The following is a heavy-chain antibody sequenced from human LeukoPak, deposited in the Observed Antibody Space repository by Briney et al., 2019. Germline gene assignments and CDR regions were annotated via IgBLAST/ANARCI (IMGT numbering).Heavy chain of an antibody. D-gene: IGHD1-1*01. CDR1: GGSISGYY. J-gene: IGHJ4*02. CDR3: ARDVEGPTIGHYFDY. Sequence: SETLSLTCSVSGGSISGYYWSWIRQPPGKEPEWIGYVFYSGTTYYNPYLKSRVSISVDTSQNEFSLKVRSVTAADTAVYYCARDVEGPTIGHYFDYWGQGILVTVSS. V-gene: IGHV4-59*01. CDR2: VFYSGTT.